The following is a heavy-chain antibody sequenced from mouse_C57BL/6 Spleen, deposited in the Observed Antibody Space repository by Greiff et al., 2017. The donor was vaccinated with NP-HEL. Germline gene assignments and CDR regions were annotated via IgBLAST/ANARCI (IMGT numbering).Heavy chain of an antibody. CDR2: IDPSDSYT. D-gene: IGHD1-1*01. CDR3: ARDYYGSSSGNAMDY. J-gene: IGHJ4*01. CDR1: GYTFTSYW. Sequence: QVQLQQPGAELVRPGTSVKLSCKASGYTFTSYWMHWVKQRPGQGLEWIGVIDPSDSYTNYNQQFKGKATLTVDTSSSTAYMQLSSLTSEDSAVYYCARDYYGSSSGNAMDYWGQGTSVTVSS. V-gene: IGHV1-59*01.